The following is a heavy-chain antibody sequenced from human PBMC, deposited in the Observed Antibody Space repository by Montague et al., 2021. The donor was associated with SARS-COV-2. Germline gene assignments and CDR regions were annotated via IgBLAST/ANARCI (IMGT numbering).Heavy chain of an antibody. CDR1: GDSITSDTAF. CDR2: MVYSGRN. Sequence: SETLSLTCTVSGDSITSDTAFWGWVRQSPGKGLEWIGSMVYSGRNFYNGALRSRLTISVETSKNQFSLELRAVTAADTGLYYCARHDHTDFGNPNWFDPWGQGTLVTVSS. V-gene: IGHV4-39*01. CDR3: ARHDHTDFGNPNWFDP. D-gene: IGHD5-18*01. J-gene: IGHJ5*02.